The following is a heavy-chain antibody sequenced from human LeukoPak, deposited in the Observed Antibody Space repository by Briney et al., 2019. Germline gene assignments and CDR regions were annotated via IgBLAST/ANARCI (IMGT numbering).Heavy chain of an antibody. CDR2: ISSSGSTI. CDR1: GFTFSSYE. J-gene: IGHJ3*02. Sequence: GGSLRLSCAASGFTFSSYEMNWVRQAPGKGLEWVSYISSSGSTIYYAESVKGRFTISRDNAQNSLYLQMNSLRDEDTAVYYCAREGGSGDAFDIWGQGTMVTVSS. V-gene: IGHV3-48*03. CDR3: AREGGSGDAFDI. D-gene: IGHD6-19*01.